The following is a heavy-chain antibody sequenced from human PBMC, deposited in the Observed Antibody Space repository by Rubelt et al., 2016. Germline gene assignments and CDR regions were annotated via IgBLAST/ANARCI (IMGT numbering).Heavy chain of an antibody. Sequence: QVQLVESGGGVVQPGRSLRLSCAASGFTFSSYAMHWVRQAPGKGLEWVAVISYDGSNKYYADSVKGRCTISRDNSKNTLYLQMNSLRAEDTAGYYCAREITPADLDWGQGTLVTVSS. J-gene: IGHJ4*02. CDR1: GFTFSSYA. CDR3: AREITPADLD. D-gene: IGHD2-2*01. CDR2: ISYDGSNK. V-gene: IGHV3-30*04.